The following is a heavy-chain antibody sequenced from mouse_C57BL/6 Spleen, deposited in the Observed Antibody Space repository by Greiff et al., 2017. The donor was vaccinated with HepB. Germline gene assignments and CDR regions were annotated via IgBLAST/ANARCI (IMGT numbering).Heavy chain of an antibody. CDR3: AREDGSSPFAY. V-gene: IGHV8-12*01. CDR1: GFSLSTSGMG. J-gene: IGHJ3*01. D-gene: IGHD1-1*01. Sequence: QVTLKESGPGILQSSQTLSLTCSFSGFSLSTSGMGVSWIRQPSGKGLEWLAHIYWDDDKRYNPSLKSRLTISKDTSRNQVFLKITSVDTADTATYYCAREDGSSPFAYWGQGTLVTVSA. CDR2: IYWDDDK.